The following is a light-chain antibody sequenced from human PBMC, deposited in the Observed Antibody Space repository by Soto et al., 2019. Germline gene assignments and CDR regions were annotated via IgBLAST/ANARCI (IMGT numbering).Light chain of an antibody. V-gene: IGKV1-9*01. CDR2: AAA. Sequence: IQLTQSPSSLSASLGDRVTITCRASQGINNYLAWYQQKPGKAPKLLMYAAASLQTGVPSRFSGSGSGTDFTLTFSSLQPEDFATYYCQQFNSFPRTFGQGTKVEIK. J-gene: IGKJ1*01. CDR3: QQFNSFPRT. CDR1: QGINNY.